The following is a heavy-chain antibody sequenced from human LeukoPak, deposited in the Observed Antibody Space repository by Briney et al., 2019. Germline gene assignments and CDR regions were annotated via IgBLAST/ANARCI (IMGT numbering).Heavy chain of an antibody. V-gene: IGHV1-18*01. CDR3: ARGLEAVAVPDY. CDR1: GYXFNIYG. D-gene: IGHD6-19*01. Sequence: ASVKVSCKASGYXFNIYGITWVRQAPGQGLEWMGWISGYNGNTKYVQNFQGRVTMTTDTATSTAYMELRSLRFDDTAVYYCARGLEAVAVPDYWGQGTLVTVSS. CDR2: ISGYNGNT. J-gene: IGHJ4*02.